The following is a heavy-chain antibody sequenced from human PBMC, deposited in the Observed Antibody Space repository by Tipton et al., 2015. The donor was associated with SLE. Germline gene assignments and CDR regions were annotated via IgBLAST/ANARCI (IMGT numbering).Heavy chain of an antibody. CDR2: ISWNSGSI. CDR1: GFTFDDYA. D-gene: IGHD3-22*01. V-gene: IGHV3-9*01. CDR3: AKSAWGYYYSSGSYFDY. Sequence: RSLRLSCAASGFTFDDYAMHWVRQAPGKGLEWVSGISWNSGSIGYADSVKGRFTISRDNAKNSLYLQMNSLRAEDTALYYCAKSAWGYYYSSGSYFDYWGQGTLVTVSS. J-gene: IGHJ4*02.